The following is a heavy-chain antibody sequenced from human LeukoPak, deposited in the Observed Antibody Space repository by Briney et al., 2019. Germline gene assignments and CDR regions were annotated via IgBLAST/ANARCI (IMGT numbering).Heavy chain of an antibody. CDR1: GYTFTSYG. J-gene: IGHJ6*02. D-gene: IGHD3-16*01. CDR2: INPSGGST. CDR3: AWGPYYGMDV. Sequence: ASVKVSCKASGYTFTSYGISWVRQAPGQGLEWMGIINPSGGSTSYAQKFQGRVTMTRDTSTSTVYMELSSLRSEDTAVYYCAWGPYYGMDVWGQGTTVTVSS. V-gene: IGHV1-46*01.